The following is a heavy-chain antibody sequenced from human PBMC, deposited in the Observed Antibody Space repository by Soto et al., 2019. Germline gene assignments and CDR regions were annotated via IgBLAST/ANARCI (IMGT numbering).Heavy chain of an antibody. V-gene: IGHV4-30-4*01. CDR3: ARYSSSPGYFDY. D-gene: IGHD6-6*01. J-gene: IGHJ4*02. Sequence: SETLSLTCTVSGGSISSGDYYWSWIRQPPGKGLEWIGYIYYSGSTYYNPSLKSRVTMSLDTSKNQFSLKLSSLTAADTAVYYCARYSSSPGYFDYWGQGALVTVSS. CDR2: IYYSGST. CDR1: GGSISSGDYY.